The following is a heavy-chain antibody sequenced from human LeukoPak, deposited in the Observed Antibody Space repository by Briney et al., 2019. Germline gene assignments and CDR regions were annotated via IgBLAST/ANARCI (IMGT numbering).Heavy chain of an antibody. CDR2: ITSDGGST. Sequence: PGGSLRLSCAASGFSFSAYHMHWVRQAPGKRLEYVSAITSDGGSTYYANSVKGRFTISRDNSRNTLYLQMGSLRAEDMAVYYCARDSYYYDHWGQGTLVTVSS. CDR3: ARDSYYYDH. J-gene: IGHJ4*02. V-gene: IGHV3-64*01. CDR1: GFSFSAYH.